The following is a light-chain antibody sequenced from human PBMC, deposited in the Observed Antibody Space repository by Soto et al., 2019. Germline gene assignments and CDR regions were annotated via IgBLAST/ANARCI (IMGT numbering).Light chain of an antibody. V-gene: IGKV1-39*01. Sequence: DIQMTQSPSSLSASVGDRVTITCRASQAIHSYLSWYQQKPGKAPNLLIFATSTLQSGVPSRFSGSGSGTDFTLTTSSLQPEDFATYYCQQRETFGPGTKVDIK. CDR1: QAIHSY. J-gene: IGKJ3*01. CDR2: ATS. CDR3: QQRET.